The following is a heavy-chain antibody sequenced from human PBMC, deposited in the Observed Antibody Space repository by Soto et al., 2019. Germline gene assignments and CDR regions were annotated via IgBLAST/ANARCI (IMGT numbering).Heavy chain of an antibody. Sequence: EAQLVESGGGLVQPGGSLRLSCADSGFTFSSHWMTWVRQAPGKGLEWVASIKEDGSEKFYVDSVKGRFTISRDNAKSSLFRQMNSLRAEDTAVYDCTRGLARPNYWGQGTLVTVSS. CDR1: GFTFSSHW. J-gene: IGHJ4*02. D-gene: IGHD6-6*01. CDR3: TRGLARPNY. CDR2: IKEDGSEK. V-gene: IGHV3-7*03.